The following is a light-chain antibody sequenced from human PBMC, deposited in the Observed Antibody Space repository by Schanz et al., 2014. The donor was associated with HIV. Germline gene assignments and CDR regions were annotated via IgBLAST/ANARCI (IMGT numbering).Light chain of an antibody. CDR1: SSDVGDYNY. V-gene: IGLV2-8*01. CDR2: EVT. J-gene: IGLJ2*01. Sequence: QSALTQPPSASGSPGQSVTISCTGTSSDVGDYNYVSWYQQHPGKAPKLMIYEVTKRPSGVPDRFSGSKSGNTASLTVSGLQADDEADYYCSSFAGNNKLLFGGGTKLTVL. CDR3: SSFAGNNKLL.